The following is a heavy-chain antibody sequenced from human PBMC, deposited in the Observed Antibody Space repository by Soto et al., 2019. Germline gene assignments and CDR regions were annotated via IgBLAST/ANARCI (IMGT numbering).Heavy chain of an antibody. J-gene: IGHJ4*02. CDR3: ARANSRSWYVRRAELDY. CDR1: GGTFSSYA. V-gene: IGHV1-69*13. D-gene: IGHD6-13*01. Sequence: ASVKVSCKASGGTFSSYAISWVRQAPGQGLEWMGGIIPIFGTANYAQKFQGRVTITADESTSTAYMELSSLRSEDTAVYYCARANSRSWYVRRAELDYCGQGNLVPVSS. CDR2: IIPIFGTA.